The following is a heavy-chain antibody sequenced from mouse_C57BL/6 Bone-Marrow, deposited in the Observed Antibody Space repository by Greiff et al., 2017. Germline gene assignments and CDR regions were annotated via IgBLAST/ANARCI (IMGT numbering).Heavy chain of an antibody. V-gene: IGHV1-9*01. Sequence: VQLQQSGAELMKPGASVKLSCKATGYTFTGYWIEWVKQRPGHGLEWIGEILPGSGSTNYNEKFKGKATFTADTSSNTAYMQLSSLTSEDSAVYYCARGGYYYGSSWFAYWGQGTLVTVSA. CDR2: ILPGSGST. J-gene: IGHJ3*01. CDR1: GYTFTGYW. D-gene: IGHD1-1*01. CDR3: ARGGYYYGSSWFAY.